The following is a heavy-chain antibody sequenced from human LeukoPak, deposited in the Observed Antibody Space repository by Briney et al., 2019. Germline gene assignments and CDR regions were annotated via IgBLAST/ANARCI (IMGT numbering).Heavy chain of an antibody. V-gene: IGHV4-4*07. CDR2: IYTSGST. J-gene: IGHJ4*02. CDR1: GGSISSYY. D-gene: IGHD3-22*01. Sequence: SETLSLTCTVSGGSISSYYWSWIRQPAGKGLEWIGRIYTSGSTNYNPSLKSRVTMSVDTSKNQFSLKLSSVTASDTAVYYCARSLLTGYDSSGYSYYFDYWGQGTLVTVSS. CDR3: ARSLLTGYDSSGYSYYFDY.